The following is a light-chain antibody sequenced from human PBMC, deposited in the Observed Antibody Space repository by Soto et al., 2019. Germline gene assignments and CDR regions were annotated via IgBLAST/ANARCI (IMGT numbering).Light chain of an antibody. J-gene: IGKJ4*01. Sequence: DIQLTQAPSFLSASVGDSVTSTCHASQVITNSLAWYQQNPGKAPNLLIYAASTLHGGVPSRFSGSGSGTNFTVTISSLQPEDVATYYCQKRTSNLLTFGGGTKVEIK. V-gene: IGKV1-9*01. CDR1: QVITNS. CDR2: AAS. CDR3: QKRTSNLLT.